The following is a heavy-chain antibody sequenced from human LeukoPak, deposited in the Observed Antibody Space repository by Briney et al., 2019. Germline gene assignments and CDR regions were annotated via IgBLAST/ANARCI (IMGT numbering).Heavy chain of an antibody. V-gene: IGHV4-59*01. CDR3: ARVDYDGSGYNFDF. CDR1: GGSISTYY. CDR2: IYHSGST. Sequence: SETLSLTCTVSGGSISTYYWNWIRQPPGKGLEWIGYIYHSGSTNYNPSLQSRVAISVDTSKNQFSLKLSSVTAADTALYYCARVDYDGSGYNFDFWGQGTLVTVSS. J-gene: IGHJ4*02. D-gene: IGHD3-22*01.